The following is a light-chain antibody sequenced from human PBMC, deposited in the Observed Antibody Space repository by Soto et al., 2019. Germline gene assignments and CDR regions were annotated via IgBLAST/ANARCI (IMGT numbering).Light chain of an antibody. CDR1: SDYSSYA. CDR3: QTWGTGFHVV. V-gene: IGLV4-69*01. Sequence: QSVLTQSPSASASLGASVTLTCTLSSDYSSYAIAWHQQQPEKGPRYLMKVNSDGSHSKGDGIPDRFSGSSSGAERHLTISSLQSEDESEFYCQTWGTGFHVVFGGGTKLTVL. J-gene: IGLJ2*01. CDR2: VNSDGSH.